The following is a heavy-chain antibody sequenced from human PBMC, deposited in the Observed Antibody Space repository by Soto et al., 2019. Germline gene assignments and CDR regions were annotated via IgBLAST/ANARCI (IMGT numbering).Heavy chain of an antibody. Sequence: EVQLVESGGGLVQPGGSLRLSCAASGFTFSTHSMNWVRQAPGKGLEWSSYITSSDVTMYADSVKGRFTISRDNAKNSLYRQMNSLRGEDTAVYFCVGEVGFQLIYWGQGTLVTVSS. CDR1: GFTFSTHS. J-gene: IGHJ4*02. D-gene: IGHD2-2*01. CDR2: ITSSDVTM. CDR3: VGEVGFQLIY. V-gene: IGHV3-48*01.